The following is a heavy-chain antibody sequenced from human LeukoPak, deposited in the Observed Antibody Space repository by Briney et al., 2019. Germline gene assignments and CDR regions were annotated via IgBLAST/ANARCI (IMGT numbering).Heavy chain of an antibody. CDR3: AKGGMTTGAFDI. CDR1: GFTFSNSW. D-gene: IGHD4-11*01. Sequence: PGGSLRLSCAASGFTFSNSWMHWVRQVPGKGLVYVSSIIGDGSLIHYADSVKGRFTVSRDNAKNSLYLQMNSLRAEDMALYYCAKGGMTTGAFDIWGQGTMVTVSS. CDR2: IIGDGSLI. J-gene: IGHJ3*02. V-gene: IGHV3-74*01.